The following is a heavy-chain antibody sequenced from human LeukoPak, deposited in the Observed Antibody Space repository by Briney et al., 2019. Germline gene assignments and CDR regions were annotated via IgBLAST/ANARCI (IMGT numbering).Heavy chain of an antibody. CDR2: ISYDGSSK. V-gene: IGHV3-30*18. D-gene: IGHD3-22*01. CDR3: AKDQYYDSTLDY. CDR1: GFTFSSYG. Sequence: GGSLRLSCAASGFTFSSYGMHWVRQAPGKGLEWVAVISYDGSSKYYADSVKGRFTISRDNSKNTLYLQMNSLRAEDTAVYYCAKDQYYDSTLDYWGQGTLVTVSS. J-gene: IGHJ4*02.